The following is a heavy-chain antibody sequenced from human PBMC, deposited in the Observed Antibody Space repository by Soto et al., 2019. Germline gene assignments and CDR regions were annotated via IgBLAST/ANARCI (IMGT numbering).Heavy chain of an antibody. CDR2: IVTYNGTT. CDR1: GYTFTNFG. J-gene: IGHJ5*02. Sequence: QVQLVQSGAEVKKPGASVKVSCKASGYTFTNFGISWVRQVPGQGLEWVGWIVTYNGTTNSAQKLQGRVTLTTDASTSTAYMELTSLRSDDTAVYYCARGPQGSDWHGKWFDPWGQGTLVTVSA. V-gene: IGHV1-18*01. CDR3: ARGPQGSDWHGKWFDP. D-gene: IGHD6-19*01.